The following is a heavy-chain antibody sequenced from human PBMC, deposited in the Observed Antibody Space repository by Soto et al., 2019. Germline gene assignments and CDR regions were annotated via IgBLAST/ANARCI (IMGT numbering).Heavy chain of an antibody. Sequence: SETLSLTCSVSGVSIRSYFCSWIRQPPGRGLEWIGYTYYRGSTNYSPSLKSRVAISLDTSENQFSLKVNSVTAADTAVYYCARIGGYHGPLDYWGQGTPVTVSS. CDR1: GVSIRSYF. CDR2: TYYRGST. V-gene: IGHV4-59*01. J-gene: IGHJ4*02. CDR3: ARIGGYHGPLDY. D-gene: IGHD3-16*02.